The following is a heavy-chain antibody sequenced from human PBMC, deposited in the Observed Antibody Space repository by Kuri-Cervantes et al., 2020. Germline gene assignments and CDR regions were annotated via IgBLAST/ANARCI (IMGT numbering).Heavy chain of an antibody. CDR2: ITWNSEII. CDR1: GFTFDEHA. V-gene: IGHV3-9*01. D-gene: IGHD3-9*01. Sequence: GGSLRLSCVVSGFTFDEHAMHWVRQAPGKGLEWVSGITWNSEIIGYADTVKGRFTISRDNAKNSLYLQMNSLRAEDTAVYYCVRDYDWAFDYWGQGILVTVSS. CDR3: VRDYDWAFDY. J-gene: IGHJ4*02.